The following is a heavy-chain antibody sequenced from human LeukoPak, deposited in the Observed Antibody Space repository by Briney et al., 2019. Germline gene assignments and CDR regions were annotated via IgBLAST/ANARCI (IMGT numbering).Heavy chain of an antibody. D-gene: IGHD1-26*01. CDR3: VRVGYSGTYDY. CDR1: GGPISSYY. J-gene: IGHJ4*02. Sequence: PSETLSLTCTVSGGPISSYYWSWLRQPPGKGLEWIGYSYYSGSTNYNPSLKSRVTISVDTSKNQFSLKLSSVTAADTAVYYCVRVGYSGTYDYWGQGTLVTVSS. CDR2: SYYSGST. V-gene: IGHV4-59*12.